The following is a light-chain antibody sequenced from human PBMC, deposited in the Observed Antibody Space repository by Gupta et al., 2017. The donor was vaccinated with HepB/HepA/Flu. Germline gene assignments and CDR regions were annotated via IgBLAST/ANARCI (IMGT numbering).Light chain of an antibody. CDR3: QQRSNWPLT. CDR2: DAS. Sequence: EIVLTQSPATLSLSPGERATLSCRASQSVSSYLAWYQQKPGQAPRLLIYDASNRATDIPARFSGSGSGTDFTLTISSLEPEDFAVYYCQQRSNWPLTFGPGTKVDI. CDR1: QSVSSY. V-gene: IGKV3-11*01. J-gene: IGKJ3*01.